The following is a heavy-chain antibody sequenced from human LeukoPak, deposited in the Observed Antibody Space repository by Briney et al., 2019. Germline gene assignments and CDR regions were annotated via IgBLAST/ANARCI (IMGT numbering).Heavy chain of an antibody. CDR1: GYTFTSYY. D-gene: IGHD6-19*01. Sequence: ASVKVSCKASGYTFTSYYMHWVRQAPGEGLEWMGIINPSGGSTSYAQKFQGRVTMTRDMSTSTVYMELSSLRSEDTAEYYCARALYLSSGWFIPPGSFYYYYMDVWGKGTTVTVSS. CDR3: ARALYLSSGWFIPPGSFYYYYMDV. J-gene: IGHJ6*03. V-gene: IGHV1-46*01. CDR2: INPSGGST.